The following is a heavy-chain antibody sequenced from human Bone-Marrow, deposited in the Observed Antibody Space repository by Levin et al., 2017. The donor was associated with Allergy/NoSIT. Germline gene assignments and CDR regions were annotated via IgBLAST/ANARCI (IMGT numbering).Heavy chain of an antibody. CDR3: VRDEGMIAARI. J-gene: IGHJ4*02. CDR1: GGSINNGRYY. D-gene: IGHD2-21*01. Sequence: PSETLSLTCSVSGGSINNGRYYWSWIRQSAGRTLEWIGRVHTTGSTDYNPSLKGRVTMSVDTSKNQFSLDLSSVTAADTAVYFCVRDEGMIAARIWGQGTPVTVSS. CDR2: VHTTGST. V-gene: IGHV4-61*02.